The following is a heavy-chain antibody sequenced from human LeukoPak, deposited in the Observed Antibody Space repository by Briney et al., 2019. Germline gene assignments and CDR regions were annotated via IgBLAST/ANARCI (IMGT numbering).Heavy chain of an antibody. CDR3: AREPYNDGVNWLDP. Sequence: SETLSLTCTVSGGSISNYYWGWIRQPAGRGLEWIGRIYSSGSTNFSPSLKSRVTMSVDTTKTQFSLRLSSVTAADTAVYYCAREPYNDGVNWLDPWGQGTLVTVSS. V-gene: IGHV4-4*07. J-gene: IGHJ5*02. CDR2: IYSSGST. D-gene: IGHD1-1*01. CDR1: GGSISNYY.